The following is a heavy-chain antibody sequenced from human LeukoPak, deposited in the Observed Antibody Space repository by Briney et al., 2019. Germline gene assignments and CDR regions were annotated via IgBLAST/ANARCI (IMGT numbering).Heavy chain of an antibody. CDR1: GFTFSDYY. Sequence: KPGGSLRLSCAASGFTFSDYYMSWIRQAPGKGLEWVSYISSSGSTIYYADSVKGRFTISRDNAKNSLYLQMNSLRAGDTAVYYCARDGHCSSTSCYYWFDPWGQGTLVTVSS. V-gene: IGHV3-11*01. CDR2: ISSSGSTI. D-gene: IGHD2-2*01. CDR3: ARDGHCSSTSCYYWFDP. J-gene: IGHJ5*02.